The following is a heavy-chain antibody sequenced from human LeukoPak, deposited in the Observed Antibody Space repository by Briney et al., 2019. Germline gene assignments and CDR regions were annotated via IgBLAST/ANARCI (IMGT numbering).Heavy chain of an antibody. CDR2: ISYDGSNK. D-gene: IGHD6-13*01. CDR1: GFTFSSYG. V-gene: IGHV3-30*03. J-gene: IGHJ4*02. Sequence: GGSLRLSCAASGFTFSSYGMHWVRQAPGKGLEWVAVISYDGSNKYYADSVKGRFTISRDNSKNTLYLQMNSLRAEDTAVYYCASDGGIAAAGTVDYWGQGTLVTVSS. CDR3: ASDGGIAAAGTVDY.